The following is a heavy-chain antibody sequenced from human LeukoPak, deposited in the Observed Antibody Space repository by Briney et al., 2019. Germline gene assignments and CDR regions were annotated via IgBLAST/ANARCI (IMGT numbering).Heavy chain of an antibody. D-gene: IGHD2-15*01. Sequence: PGRSLTLSCAASGFTFSSYGMHRVRQAPGKGLEWVEVISYDGSNKYYADSVKGRFTISRDNSKNTLYLQMNSLRAEDTAVYYCANCGYCSGGEFEYWGQGTLVTASS. CDR2: ISYDGSNK. CDR3: ANCGYCSGGEFEY. J-gene: IGHJ4*02. V-gene: IGHV3-30*18. CDR1: GFTFSSYG.